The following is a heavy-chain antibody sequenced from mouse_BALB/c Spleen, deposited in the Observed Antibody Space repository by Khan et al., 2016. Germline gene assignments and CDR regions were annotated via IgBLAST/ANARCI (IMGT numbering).Heavy chain of an antibody. CDR2: INYSGST. J-gene: IGHJ3*01. V-gene: IGHV3-2*02. CDR3: ARLMRAWFAY. CDR1: GYSITSDYA. Sequence: EVQLVESGPGLVKPSQSLSLTCTVTGYSITSDYAWNWIRQFPGNKLEWMGYINYSGSTSYNPFLKSRISITRDTSKNQFFLQLNSVTTEDTATCYCARLMRAWFAYWGQGTLVTVSA. D-gene: IGHD2-3*01.